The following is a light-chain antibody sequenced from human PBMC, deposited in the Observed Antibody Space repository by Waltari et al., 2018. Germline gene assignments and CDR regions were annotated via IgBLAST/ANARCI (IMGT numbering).Light chain of an antibody. J-gene: IGKJ4*01. CDR3: QQYKNWPLT. V-gene: IGKV3-15*01. CDR2: GAS. Sequence: ILMTQSPATLSVSPGERATLSCRASQSINTNLAWYQQKPGQAPRPLIYGASTWATGIPARFSGSGFGTEFTLTISSMQSEDFAIYYCQQYKNWPLTFGGGTKVEIK. CDR1: QSINTN.